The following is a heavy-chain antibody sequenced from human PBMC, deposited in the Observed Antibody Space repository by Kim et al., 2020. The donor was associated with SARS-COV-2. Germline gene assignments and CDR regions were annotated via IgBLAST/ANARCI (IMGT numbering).Heavy chain of an antibody. Sequence: SVKVSCKSSGGTFSSYGISWVRQAPGQVLEWMGRIIPSLDVPNYAQEFQGRLTIIADTSTSTVYLDLGSLTSDDTAVYYCARDIYGDYNWFDYWGQGTL. V-gene: IGHV1-69*04. CDR1: GGTFSSYG. CDR2: IIPSLDVP. CDR3: ARDIYGDYNWFDY. J-gene: IGHJ4*02. D-gene: IGHD4-17*01.